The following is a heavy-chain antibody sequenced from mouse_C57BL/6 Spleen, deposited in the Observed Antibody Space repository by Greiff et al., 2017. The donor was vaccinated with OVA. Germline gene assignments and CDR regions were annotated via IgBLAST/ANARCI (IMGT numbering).Heavy chain of an antibody. CDR1: GYTFTSYW. CDR3: ARSIYDGYYQFAY. CDR2: IYPGSGST. V-gene: IGHV1-55*01. D-gene: IGHD2-3*01. J-gene: IGHJ3*01. Sequence: QVQLQQSGAELVKPGASVKMSCKASGYTFTSYWITWVKQRPGQGLEWIGDIYPGSGSTNYNEKFKSKATLTVDTSSSTAYMQLSSLTSEDSAVYYCARSIYDGYYQFAYWGQGTLVTVSA.